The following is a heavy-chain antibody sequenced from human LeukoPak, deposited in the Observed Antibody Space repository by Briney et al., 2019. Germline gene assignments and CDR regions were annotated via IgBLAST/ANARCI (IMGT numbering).Heavy chain of an antibody. CDR2: IKQDGSDK. CDR1: GFTFSSYA. CDR3: ARDSAAHGGY. D-gene: IGHD6-25*01. Sequence: GGSLRLSCAASGFTFSSYAMSWVRQTPGKGLEWVANIKQDGSDKYYVDSVKGRFIISRDNAKNSLYLQMNSLRDEDTAVYYCARDSAAHGGYWGQGTLVTVSS. J-gene: IGHJ4*02. V-gene: IGHV3-7*03.